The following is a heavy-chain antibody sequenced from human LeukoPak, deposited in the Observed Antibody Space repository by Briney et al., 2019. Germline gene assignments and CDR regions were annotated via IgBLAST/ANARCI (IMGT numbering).Heavy chain of an antibody. CDR3: ARHGYYDSGSYYYFDY. Sequence: PSETLSLTCTVSGGSISSSRYYWGWIRQPPGEGLEWLGSVYYSGSTYYNPSLKSRLTISVDTSKNQSSLKLSSVTAADTAVYYCARHGYYDSGSYYYFDYWGQGALVTVSS. V-gene: IGHV4-39*01. D-gene: IGHD3-10*01. CDR1: GGSISSSRYY. CDR2: VYYSGST. J-gene: IGHJ4*02.